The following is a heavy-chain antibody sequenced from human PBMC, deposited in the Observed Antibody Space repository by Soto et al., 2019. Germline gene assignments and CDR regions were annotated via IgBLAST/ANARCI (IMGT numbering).Heavy chain of an antibody. V-gene: IGHV2-5*02. CDR3: AHAYGGRSLY. CDR1: GFSLTTDRVG. Sequence: QITLKESGPTLVKPTQTLTLTCTFSGFSLTTDRVGVGWIRQPPGEALEWLAVIYWDDSKTSRPSLESRLTITKDTSKNQVYLTMTRMYALDTATYYFAHAYGGRSLYWGQGTLVTVSS. D-gene: IGHD1-26*01. J-gene: IGHJ4*02. CDR2: IYWDDSK.